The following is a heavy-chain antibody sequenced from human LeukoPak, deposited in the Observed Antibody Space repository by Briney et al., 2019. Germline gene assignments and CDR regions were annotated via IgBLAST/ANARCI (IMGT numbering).Heavy chain of an antibody. CDR1: GLTFSSYW. Sequence: GGSLRLSCAASGLTFSSYWMHWVRQTPQKGLVWVSRINSDGSSTSHADSVKGRFTISRDNAKNTLYLQMNSLGAEDTAVYYCARDLLTGFDYWGQGTLVTVSS. D-gene: IGHD1-20*01. CDR3: ARDLLTGFDY. V-gene: IGHV3-74*01. J-gene: IGHJ4*02. CDR2: INSDGSST.